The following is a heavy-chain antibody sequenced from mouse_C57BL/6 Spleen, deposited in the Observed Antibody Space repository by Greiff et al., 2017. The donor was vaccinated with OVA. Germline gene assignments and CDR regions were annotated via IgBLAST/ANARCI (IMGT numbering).Heavy chain of an antibody. CDR3: ARERGYYLDY. Sequence: DVKLVESEGGLVQPGSSMKLSCTASGFTFSAYSMAWVRQVPEKGLEWVANINYDGSSTYYLDSLKSRFIISRDNAKNILYLQISSLKSEDTATYYCARERGYYLDYGGQGTTLTVSS. V-gene: IGHV5-16*01. J-gene: IGHJ2*01. CDR1: GFTFSAYS. CDR2: INYDGSST.